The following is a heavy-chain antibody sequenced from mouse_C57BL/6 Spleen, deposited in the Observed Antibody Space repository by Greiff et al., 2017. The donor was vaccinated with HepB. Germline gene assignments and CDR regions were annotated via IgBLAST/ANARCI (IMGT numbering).Heavy chain of an antibody. J-gene: IGHJ2*01. D-gene: IGHD2-4*01. CDR2: INPGSGGT. V-gene: IGHV1-54*01. CDR1: GYAFTNYL. CDR3: ARGGVYDYDEGY. Sequence: VQLQQSGAELVRPGPSVKVSCKASGYAFTNYLIEWVKQRPGQGLEWIGVINPGSGGTNYNEKFKGKATLTADKSSSTAYMQLSSLTSEDSAVYFCARGGVYDYDEGYWGQGTTLTVSS.